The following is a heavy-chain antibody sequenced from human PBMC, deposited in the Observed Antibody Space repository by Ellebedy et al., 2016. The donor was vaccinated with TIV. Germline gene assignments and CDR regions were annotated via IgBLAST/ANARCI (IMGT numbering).Heavy chain of an antibody. Sequence: SETLSLTXTVSGGSISTYYWGWLRQPPGKGLEWIGYIYQSGSTNYNPSLKSRVTISVATSKNQFSLKLSSVTAADTAVYYCARDLPITAAGMAFDYWGQGILVTVSS. CDR1: GGSISTYY. J-gene: IGHJ4*02. V-gene: IGHV4-59*13. D-gene: IGHD6-13*01. CDR3: ARDLPITAAGMAFDY. CDR2: IYQSGST.